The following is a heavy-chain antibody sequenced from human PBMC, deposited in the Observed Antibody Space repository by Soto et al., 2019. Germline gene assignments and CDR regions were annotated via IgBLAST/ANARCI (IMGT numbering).Heavy chain of an antibody. CDR3: NTWVAVAGSIVEC. CDR2: IKSRSDGGTT. D-gene: IGHD6-13*01. J-gene: IGHJ4*02. CDR1: GLTVSNAW. Sequence: EVQLVESGGGLVKPGGSLRLSCAASGLTVSNAWMTWVRQAPGKGLEWVGLIKSRSDGGTTDYVAPVKDRFTISRDDSKNMLYLQMNSLRTEDTAVYYCNTWVAVAGSIVECWGQGTLVTVSS. V-gene: IGHV3-15*01.